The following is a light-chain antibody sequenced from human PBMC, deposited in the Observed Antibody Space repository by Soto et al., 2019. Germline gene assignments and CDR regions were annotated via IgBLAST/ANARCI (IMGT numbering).Light chain of an antibody. CDR3: SAGSNNLWV. J-gene: IGLJ3*02. CDR1: SSDVGGYNY. CDR2: EVS. Sequence: QSVLTQPPSASRSPGQSVTISCTGTSSDVGGYNYVSWYQHHPGKAPKLMIYEVSKRPSGVPDRFSGSKSGNTASLTVSGLQAEDEADYYCSAGSNNLWVFGGGTKLTVL. V-gene: IGLV2-8*01.